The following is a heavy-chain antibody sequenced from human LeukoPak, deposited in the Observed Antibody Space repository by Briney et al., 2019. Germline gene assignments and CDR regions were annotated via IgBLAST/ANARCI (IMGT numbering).Heavy chain of an antibody. Sequence: PSETLSLTCTVSGGSISSSSYYWGWIRQPPGKGLEWIGSIYYSGSTYYNPSLKSRVTISVDTSKNQFSLKLSSVTAADTAVYYCASDPVEVAATSFGAFDIWGQGTMVTVSS. D-gene: IGHD2-15*01. V-gene: IGHV4-39*01. CDR1: GGSISSSSYY. J-gene: IGHJ3*02. CDR2: IYYSGST. CDR3: ASDPVEVAATSFGAFDI.